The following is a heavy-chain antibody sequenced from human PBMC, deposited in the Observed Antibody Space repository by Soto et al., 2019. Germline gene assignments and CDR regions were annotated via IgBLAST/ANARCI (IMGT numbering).Heavy chain of an antibody. D-gene: IGHD3-10*01. Sequence: SETLSLTCTVSGGSISGYYLSWIRQPPGKELEWIGYIYYSGSTNYNPSHKSRVTISVETSKNQFSLKLSSVTAADTAVYYCARAPRGNYGNVSYFEYLGQGTLVIVSS. CDR2: IYYSGST. CDR3: ARAPRGNYGNVSYFEY. CDR1: GGSISGYY. V-gene: IGHV4-59*01. J-gene: IGHJ4*02.